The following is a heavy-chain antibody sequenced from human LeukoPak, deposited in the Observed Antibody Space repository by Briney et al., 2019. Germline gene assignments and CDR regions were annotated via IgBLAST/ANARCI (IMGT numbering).Heavy chain of an antibody. CDR1: GFTVSSTL. D-gene: IGHD4-11*01. V-gene: IGHV3-66*02. CDR2: IYDDGGT. CDR3: ARDGYSNYYYYYYYMDV. J-gene: IGHJ6*03. Sequence: GGSLRLSCIVSGFTVSSTLMDWVRQAPGKGLEWVSVIYDDGGTAYADSVKGRFTISRDNSKNTLYLQMNSLRAEDTAVYYCARDGYSNYYYYYYYMDVWGKGTTVTVSS.